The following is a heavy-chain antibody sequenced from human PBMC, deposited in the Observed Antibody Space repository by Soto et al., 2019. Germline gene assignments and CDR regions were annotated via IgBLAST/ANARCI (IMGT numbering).Heavy chain of an antibody. Sequence: GGSLRLSCAASGFTFDDYTMHWVRQAPGKGLEWVSLISWDGGSTYYADSVKGRFTISRDNSKNSLYLQMNSLRTEDTALYYCAKDGGDILTGYYFDYWGQGTLVTVSS. CDR3: AKDGGDILTGYYFDY. D-gene: IGHD3-9*01. CDR2: ISWDGGST. J-gene: IGHJ4*02. CDR1: GFTFDDYT. V-gene: IGHV3-43*01.